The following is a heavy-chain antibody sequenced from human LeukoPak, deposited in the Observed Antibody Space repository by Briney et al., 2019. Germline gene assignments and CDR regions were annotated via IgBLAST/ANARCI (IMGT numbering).Heavy chain of an antibody. CDR2: INHSGST. J-gene: IGHJ6*02. Sequence: SETLSLTCAVYGGSSSGYYWSWIRQPPGKGLEWIGEINHSGSTNYNPSLKSRVTISVDTSKNQFSLKLGSVTAADTAVYYCVGQGYCSGGSCYRVVYYYYYGMDVWGQGTTVTVSS. CDR3: VGQGYCSGGSCYRVVYYYYYGMDV. D-gene: IGHD2-15*01. V-gene: IGHV4-34*01. CDR1: GGSSSGYY.